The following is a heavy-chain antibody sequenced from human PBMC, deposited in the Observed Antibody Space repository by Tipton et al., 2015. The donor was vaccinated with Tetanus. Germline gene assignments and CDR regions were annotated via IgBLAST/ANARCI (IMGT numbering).Heavy chain of an antibody. J-gene: IGHJ6*02. CDR3: ANMVRGVKGYYGMDV. D-gene: IGHD3-10*01. V-gene: IGHV3-23*01. CDR2: ISGSGGST. Sequence: SLRLSCAASGFTFSSYAMGWVRQAPGKGLEWVSAISGSGGSTYYADSVKGRFTISRDNSKNTLYLQMNSLRAEDTAVYYCANMVRGVKGYYGMDVWGQGTTVTVSS. CDR1: GFTFSSYA.